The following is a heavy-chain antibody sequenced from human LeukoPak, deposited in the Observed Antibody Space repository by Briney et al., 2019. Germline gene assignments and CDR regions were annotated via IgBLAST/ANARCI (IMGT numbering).Heavy chain of an antibody. Sequence: GGSLRLSCAASGFTFSSYGMHWVRQAPGKGLEWVAFIRYDGSNKYYADSVKGRFTISRDNSKNTLYLQMNSLRAEDTAVYYCARVGPKWPQYYMDVWGKGTTVTVSS. CDR3: ARVGPKWPQYYMDV. CDR1: GFTFSSYG. J-gene: IGHJ6*03. D-gene: IGHD5-12*01. CDR2: IRYDGSNK. V-gene: IGHV3-30*02.